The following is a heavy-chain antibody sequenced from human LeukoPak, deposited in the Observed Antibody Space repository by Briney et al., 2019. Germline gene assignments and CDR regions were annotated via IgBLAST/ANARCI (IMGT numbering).Heavy chain of an antibody. CDR1: GFTFSNYW. CDR2: IKPDGSEK. CDR3: ARWVSGWGY. Sequence: GGSLRLSCAASGFTFSNYWMTWVRHTPGKGLEWVANIKPDGSEKYYVDSVKGRLTISRDNAKNSLYLQMDSLRVEDTAVYYCARWVSGWGYWGQGTLVTVSS. J-gene: IGHJ4*01. V-gene: IGHV3-7*05. D-gene: IGHD6-19*01.